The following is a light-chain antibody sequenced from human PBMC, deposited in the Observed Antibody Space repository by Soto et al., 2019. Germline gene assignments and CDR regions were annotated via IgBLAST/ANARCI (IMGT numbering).Light chain of an antibody. Sequence: DIVMTQSQDSLAVSLGGRATINCKSSQSVFYSPNNKNYLAWYQQKPGQPPKLLISWASTREAGVPDRFSGSGSGTEFTLTISSLLAEDVALYYYQQYYGSPFSFGQGTKLEI. CDR1: QSVFYSPNNKNY. CDR2: WAS. V-gene: IGKV4-1*01. CDR3: QQYYGSPFS. J-gene: IGKJ2*03.